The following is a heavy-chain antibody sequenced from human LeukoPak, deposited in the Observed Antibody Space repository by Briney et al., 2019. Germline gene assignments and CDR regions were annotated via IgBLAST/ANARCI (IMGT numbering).Heavy chain of an antibody. D-gene: IGHD1-26*01. Sequence: GASVKVSCKASGGTFSSYAISWVRQAPGQGLEWMGGIIPIFGTANYAQKFQGRVTITADKSTSTAYMELSSLRSEDTAVYYCARGGFKTATWYYFDYWGQGTLVTVSS. CDR2: IIPIFGTA. V-gene: IGHV1-69*06. CDR1: GGTFSSYA. J-gene: IGHJ4*02. CDR3: ARGGFKTATWYYFDY.